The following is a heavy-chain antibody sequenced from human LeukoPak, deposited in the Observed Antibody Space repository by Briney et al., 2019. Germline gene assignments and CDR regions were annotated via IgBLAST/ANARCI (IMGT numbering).Heavy chain of an antibody. CDR2: IYHSGST. V-gene: IGHV4-30-2*01. Sequence: NSSETLSLTCAVSGGSISSGGYSWSWIRQPPGKGLEWIGYIYHSGSTYYNPSLKSRVTISVDTSKNQFSLKLSSVTAADTAVYYCAREVAAGRNNWFDPWGQGTLVTVSS. CDR3: AREVAAGRNNWFDP. CDR1: GGSISSGGYS. J-gene: IGHJ5*02. D-gene: IGHD6-13*01.